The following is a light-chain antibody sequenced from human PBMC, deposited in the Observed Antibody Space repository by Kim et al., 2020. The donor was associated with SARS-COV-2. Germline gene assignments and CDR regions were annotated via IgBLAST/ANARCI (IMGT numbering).Light chain of an antibody. Sequence: DIVMTQSPLSLPVTPGEPASISCRSSQSLLHSNKYTYLDWYVQKPGQSPQLLIYLGSNRASGVPDRFSGSGSGTDFTLKVSRVETDDVGVYYCMQALQTPFTFGQGTRLEIK. V-gene: IGKV2-28*01. CDR2: LGS. J-gene: IGKJ5*01. CDR1: QSLLHSNKYTY. CDR3: MQALQTPFT.